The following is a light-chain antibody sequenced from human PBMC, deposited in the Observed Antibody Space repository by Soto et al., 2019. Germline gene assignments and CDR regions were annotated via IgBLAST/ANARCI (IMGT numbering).Light chain of an antibody. V-gene: IGKV3-15*01. CDR2: AAS. Sequence: VVMTQSPVTLSVSPGERVTLSCRASRDIASSLAWYQQKPGQGPRLLIYAASTGASGIPDRFSGGGSGTEFTLTITSLQSEDFAVYYCQQYKTWRTFGQGAKVEIK. CDR3: QQYKTWRT. J-gene: IGKJ1*01. CDR1: RDIASS.